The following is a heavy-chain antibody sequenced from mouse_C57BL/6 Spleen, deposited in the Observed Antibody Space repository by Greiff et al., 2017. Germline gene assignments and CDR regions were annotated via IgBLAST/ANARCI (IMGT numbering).Heavy chain of an antibody. CDR3: AKPRLRRYAMDY. V-gene: IGHV2-4*01. D-gene: IGHD2-4*01. J-gene: IGHJ4*01. CDR2: IWSGGST. Sequence: QVQLQQSGPGLVQPSQSLSITCTVSGFSLTSYGVHWVRQPPGKGLEWLGVIWSGGSTDYNAAFISRLSSSKDNSKSQVFFKMTSLQADDTAIYYCAKPRLRRYAMDYWGQGTSVTVSS. CDR1: GFSLTSYG.